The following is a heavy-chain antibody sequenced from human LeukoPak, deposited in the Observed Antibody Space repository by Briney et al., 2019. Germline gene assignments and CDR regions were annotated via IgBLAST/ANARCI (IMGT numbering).Heavy chain of an antibody. D-gene: IGHD3-10*01. CDR1: GFTFSRYS. CDR3: ARGGWFGELFLHDAFDI. CDR2: ISSSGSTI. Sequence: PGGSLRLSCAASGFTFSRYSMNWVRQAPGKGLEWVSYISSSGSTIYYADSVKGRFTISRDNAKNSLYLQMNSLRAEDTAVYYCARGGWFGELFLHDAFDIWGQGTMVTVSS. V-gene: IGHV3-48*04. J-gene: IGHJ3*02.